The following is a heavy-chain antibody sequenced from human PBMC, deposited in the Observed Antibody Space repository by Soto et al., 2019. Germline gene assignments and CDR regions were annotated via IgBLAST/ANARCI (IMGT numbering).Heavy chain of an antibody. CDR2: IKQDGSEK. V-gene: IGHV3-7*03. J-gene: IGHJ6*02. CDR3: ARERVARGVGDTAMSTYYYGMDV. CDR1: GFTFSSYW. D-gene: IGHD5-18*01. Sequence: PGGSLRLSCAASGFTFSSYWMSWVRQAPGKGLEWVANIKQDGSEKYYVDSVKGRFTISRDNAKNSLYLQMNSLRAEDTAVYYCARERVARGVGDTAMSTYYYGMDVWGQGTTVTVSS.